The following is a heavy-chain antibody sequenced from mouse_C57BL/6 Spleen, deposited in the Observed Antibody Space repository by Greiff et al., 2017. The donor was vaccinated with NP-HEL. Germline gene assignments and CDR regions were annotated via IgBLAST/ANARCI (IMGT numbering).Heavy chain of an antibody. CDR2: IDPSDSET. D-gene: IGHD3-2*02. Sequence: QVQLQQPGAELVRPGSSVKLSCKASGYTFTSYWMHWVKQRPIQGLEWIGNIDPSDSETHYNQKFKDKATLTVDKSSSTAYMQLSSLTSEDSAVYYCARLDSSGPWFAYWGQGTLVTVSA. J-gene: IGHJ3*01. CDR3: ARLDSSGPWFAY. V-gene: IGHV1-52*01. CDR1: GYTFTSYW.